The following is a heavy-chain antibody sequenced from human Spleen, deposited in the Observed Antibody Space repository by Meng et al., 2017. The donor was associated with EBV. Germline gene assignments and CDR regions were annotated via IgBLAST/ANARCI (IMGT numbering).Heavy chain of an antibody. CDR1: GYTFTSYD. V-gene: IGHV1-8*01. CDR2: MNPNSGKT. D-gene: IGHD3-10*01. CDR3: ARDVYASGSYRSDP. Sequence: QVQLVQSGPEVKKPGASVKVPCKASGYTFTSYDINWVRQATGQGLEWMGWMNPNSGKTGYTQKFQGRVTMTRNTSISTAYMELSTLTSEDTAVYYCARDVYASGSYRSDPWGQGTLVTVSS. J-gene: IGHJ5*02.